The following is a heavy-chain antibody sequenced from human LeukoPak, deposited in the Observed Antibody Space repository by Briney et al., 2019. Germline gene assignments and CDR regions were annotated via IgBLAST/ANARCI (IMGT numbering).Heavy chain of an antibody. D-gene: IGHD1-26*01. V-gene: IGHV3-23*01. Sequence: GGSLRLSCAASGFTFSSYAMSWVRQAPGKGLEWASAISGSGGSTYYADSVKGRFTISRDNSKNTLYLQMNSLRAEDTAVYYCANEVGSIVGANWGQGTLVTVSS. J-gene: IGHJ1*01. CDR3: ANEVGSIVGAN. CDR1: GFTFSSYA. CDR2: ISGSGGST.